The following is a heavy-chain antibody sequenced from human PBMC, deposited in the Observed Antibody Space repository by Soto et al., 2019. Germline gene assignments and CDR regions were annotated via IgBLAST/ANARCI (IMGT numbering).Heavy chain of an antibody. CDR1: GYTVTNSG. CDR3: ASDKGIPTFGVYSMYSYRMDV. CDR2: ISTDNGNT. V-gene: IGHV1-18*01. J-gene: IGHJ6*02. Sequence: ASVKVACKASGYTVTNSGISWVRQAPGQGLEWMGWISTDNGNTNYAQHLQGRVSMTTDTSTSTAYMDLRSLRSDDTAVYYCASDKGIPTFGVYSMYSYRMDVWGQGTTVTVSS. D-gene: IGHD3-3*01.